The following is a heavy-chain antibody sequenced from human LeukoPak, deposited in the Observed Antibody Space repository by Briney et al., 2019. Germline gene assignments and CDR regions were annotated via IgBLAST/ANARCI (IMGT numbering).Heavy chain of an antibody. CDR2: ISDSGGTT. V-gene: IGHV3-23*01. Sequence: GGSLRLSCVASGFTFRTYAMSWVRQAPGKGLEGVSGISDSGGTTYYVDSVKGRFTISRDNSKNTPYLQINSLRAEDMALYYCAKSSDGSTSFDQWGQGTLVTVSS. D-gene: IGHD2-2*01. CDR3: AKSSDGSTSFDQ. CDR1: GFTFRTYA. J-gene: IGHJ4*02.